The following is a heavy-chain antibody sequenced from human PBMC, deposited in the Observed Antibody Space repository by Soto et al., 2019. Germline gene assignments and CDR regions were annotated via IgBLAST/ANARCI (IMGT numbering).Heavy chain of an antibody. CDR3: AKDPNGNYVGGFDM. V-gene: IGHV3-23*01. CDR2: ISSSGDRT. CDR1: GFNFRPYA. J-gene: IGHJ3*02. Sequence: GGSLRLSCVGSGFNFRPYAMSGVRQAPGKGLEWVSGISSSGDRTYYADSVKGRFTVSRDNSKNLLILEMYSLRSDDTALYYCAKDPNGNYVGGFDMRGPGTMVTVSS. D-gene: IGHD1-7*01.